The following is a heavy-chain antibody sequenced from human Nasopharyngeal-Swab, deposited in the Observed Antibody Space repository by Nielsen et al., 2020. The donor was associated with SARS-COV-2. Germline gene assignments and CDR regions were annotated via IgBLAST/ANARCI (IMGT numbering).Heavy chain of an antibody. CDR3: ARLDPFGSEDK. Sequence: SETLSLTCTVSGGSITSSRHRWGWIRQPPGKGLEWIGQILVNRYTEYHPSVRGRITVYADTSENFFSLRLNSVTAADTAVYYCARLDPFGSEDKWGQGTLVTVSS. D-gene: IGHD3-3*01. CDR2: ILVNRYT. V-gene: IGHV4-39*02. CDR1: GGSITSSRHR. J-gene: IGHJ4*02.